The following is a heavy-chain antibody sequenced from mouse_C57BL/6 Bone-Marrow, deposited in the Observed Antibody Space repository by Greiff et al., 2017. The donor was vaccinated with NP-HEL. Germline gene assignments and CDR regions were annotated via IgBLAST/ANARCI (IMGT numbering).Heavy chain of an antibody. CDR3: AGYYAMDY. V-gene: IGHV5-17*01. CDR2: ISSGSSTI. CDR1: GFTFSDYG. Sequence: EVKLVESGGGLVKPGGSLKLSCAASGFTFSDYGMHWVRQAPEKGLEWVAYISSGSSTIYYADTVKGRFTISRDNAKNTLFLQMTSLRSEDTAMDYCAGYYAMDYWGQGTSVTVSS. J-gene: IGHJ4*01.